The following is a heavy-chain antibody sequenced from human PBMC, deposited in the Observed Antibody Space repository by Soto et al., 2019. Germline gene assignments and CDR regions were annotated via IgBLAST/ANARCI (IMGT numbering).Heavy chain of an antibody. Sequence: QVQLQESGPGLVKPSQTLSLTCTVSGGSISRSGYFWSWIRQHPGKGLEWIGYIYDSGSTYYNPSLKRRVSPAVDTAKNQFSLNLTSVTAADTAMYYCARSSRSYFDYWGQGTLVTVSS. CDR1: GGSISRSGYF. V-gene: IGHV4-31*03. J-gene: IGHJ4*02. CDR2: IYDSGST. CDR3: ARSSRSYFDY.